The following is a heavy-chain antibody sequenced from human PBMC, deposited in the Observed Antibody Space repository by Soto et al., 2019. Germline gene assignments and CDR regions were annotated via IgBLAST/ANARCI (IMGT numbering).Heavy chain of an antibody. Sequence: QVQLVESGGGVVQPGGSLRLTCAASGFTFSEYGIHWVRQAPGKGLEWVAITSYDGRHTSYVDSVKGRFTISRDNSGNTAFLEMNRMRVEDTAVYYCAKTRNSVINYNYYDNMDVGGQGTTVTVSS. CDR1: GFTFSEYG. CDR3: AKTRNSVINYNYYDNMDV. J-gene: IGHJ6*02. D-gene: IGHD3-10*01. CDR2: TSYDGRHT. V-gene: IGHV3-30*18.